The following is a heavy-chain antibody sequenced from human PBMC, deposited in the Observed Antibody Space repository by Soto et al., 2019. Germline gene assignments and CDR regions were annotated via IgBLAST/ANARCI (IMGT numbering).Heavy chain of an antibody. J-gene: IGHJ4*02. Sequence: PGGSLRLSCAASGSTFSSYGMHWVRQAPGKGLEWVAVISYDGSNKYYADSVKGRFTISRDNSKNTLYLQMNSLRAEDTAVYYCAKDKGTTGLYDYWGQGTLVTVSS. CDR3: AKDKGTTGLYDY. V-gene: IGHV3-30*18. D-gene: IGHD1-1*01. CDR1: GSTFSSYG. CDR2: ISYDGSNK.